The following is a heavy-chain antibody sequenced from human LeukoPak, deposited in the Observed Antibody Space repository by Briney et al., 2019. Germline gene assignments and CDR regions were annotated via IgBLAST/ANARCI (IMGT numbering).Heavy chain of an antibody. CDR2: ISGSGGST. D-gene: IGHD4-17*01. CDR3: AREQRYGDYGIYGMDV. Sequence: GGSLRLSCAASGFTFSSYAMSWVRQAPGKGLEWVSAISGSGGSTYYADSVKGRFTISRDNAKNTLYLQVNSLRAEDSAVYYCAREQRYGDYGIYGMDVWGQGTTVTVSS. J-gene: IGHJ6*02. V-gene: IGHV3-23*01. CDR1: GFTFSSYA.